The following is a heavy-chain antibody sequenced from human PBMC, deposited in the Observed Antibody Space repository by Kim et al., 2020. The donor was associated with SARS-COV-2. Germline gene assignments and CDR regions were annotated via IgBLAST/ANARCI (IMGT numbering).Heavy chain of an antibody. J-gene: IGHJ4*02. V-gene: IGHV3-53*01. CDR1: GFTVSSNY. CDR3: ARDLRRVRPFLEGGSGSYQYFDY. Sequence: GGSLRLSCAASGFTVSSNYMSWVRQAPGKGLEWVSVIYSGGSTYYADSVKGRFTISRDNSKNTLYLQMNSLRAEDTAVYYCARDLRRVRPFLEGGSGSYQYFDYWGQGTLVTVSS. D-gene: IGHD3-10*01. CDR2: IYSGGST.